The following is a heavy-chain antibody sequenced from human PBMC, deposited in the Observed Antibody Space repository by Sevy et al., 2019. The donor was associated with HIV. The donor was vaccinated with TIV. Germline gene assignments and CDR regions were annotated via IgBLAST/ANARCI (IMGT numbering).Heavy chain of an antibody. CDR1: GYTFTSYG. J-gene: IGHJ3*02. Sequence: ASVKVSCKASGYTFTSYGISWVRQAPGQGLEWMGWISAYNGITNYAQKLQGRVTMTTDTSTSTAYMALRSLRSDDTAVYYCARQSYYDYVWGSYRPDAFDIWGQGTMVTVSS. CDR2: ISAYNGIT. V-gene: IGHV1-18*01. D-gene: IGHD3-16*02. CDR3: ARQSYYDYVWGSYRPDAFDI.